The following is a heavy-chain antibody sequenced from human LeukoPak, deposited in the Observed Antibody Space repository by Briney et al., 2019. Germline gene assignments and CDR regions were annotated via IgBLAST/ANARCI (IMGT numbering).Heavy chain of an antibody. Sequence: PSETLSLTCTVSGGSISSGGYYWSWIRQHPGKGLEWIGYIYYSGSTYYNPSLKSRVTISVDTSKNQFSLKLSSVTAADTAVYYCARASLRGVYFDYWGQRTLVTVSS. D-gene: IGHD2-2*01. V-gene: IGHV4-31*03. CDR1: GGSISSGGYY. CDR2: IYYSGST. CDR3: ARASLRGVYFDY. J-gene: IGHJ4*02.